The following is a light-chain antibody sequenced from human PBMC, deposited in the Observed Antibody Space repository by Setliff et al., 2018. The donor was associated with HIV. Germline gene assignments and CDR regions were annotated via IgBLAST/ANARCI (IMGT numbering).Light chain of an antibody. Sequence: QSALAQPASVSGSPGQSITISCTGTTSDVGGYNYVSWYQQHPGNAPKLIIYEVRNRPSGVSNRFSGSKSGNTASLTISGLQAEDEADYYCSSYAITNTLPFGSGTRSPS. CDR1: TSDVGGYNY. J-gene: IGLJ1*01. V-gene: IGLV2-14*01. CDR2: EVR. CDR3: SSYAITNTLP.